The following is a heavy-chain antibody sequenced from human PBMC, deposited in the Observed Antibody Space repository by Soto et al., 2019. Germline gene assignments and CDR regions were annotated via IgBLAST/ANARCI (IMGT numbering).Heavy chain of an antibody. CDR2: INHSGST. J-gene: IGHJ6*03. D-gene: IGHD2-8*01. Sequence: SETLSLTCAVYGGSFGGYYWSWIRQPPGKGLEWIGEINHSGSTNYNPSLKSRVTISVDTSKNQFSLKLSSVTAADTAVYYCASKANRYYYYYYMDVWGKGTTVTVSS. V-gene: IGHV4-34*01. CDR3: ASKANRYYYYYYMDV. CDR1: GGSFGGYY.